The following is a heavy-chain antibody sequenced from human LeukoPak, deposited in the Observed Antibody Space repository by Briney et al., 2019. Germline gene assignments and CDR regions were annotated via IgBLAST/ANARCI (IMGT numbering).Heavy chain of an antibody. V-gene: IGHV3-49*04. CDR1: GFTFGDYA. CDR2: IRSKADSGTT. J-gene: IGHJ4*02. CDR3: TRTSGWYPLYYFDY. Sequence: GGSLRLSCTASGFTFGDYAMSWVRQAPGKGLEWVGFIRSKADSGTTDYAASVKGRSTISRDDSKSIAYLQMNSLKTEDTAVYYCTRTSGWYPLYYFDYWVQGTLVTVSS. D-gene: IGHD6-19*01.